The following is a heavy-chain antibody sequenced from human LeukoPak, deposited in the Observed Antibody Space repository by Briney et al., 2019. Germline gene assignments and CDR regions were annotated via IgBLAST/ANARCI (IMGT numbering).Heavy chain of an antibody. V-gene: IGHV3-20*04. CDR2: INWNGGST. CDR3: AGYCSSTSCLVAFDI. Sequence: GGSLRLSCAASGFTFDDYGMSWVRQAPGKGLEWVSGINWNGGSTGYADSVKGRFTISRDNAKNSLYLQMNSLRAEDTALYYCAGYCSSTSCLVAFDIWGQGTMVTVSS. CDR1: GFTFDDYG. D-gene: IGHD2-2*01. J-gene: IGHJ3*02.